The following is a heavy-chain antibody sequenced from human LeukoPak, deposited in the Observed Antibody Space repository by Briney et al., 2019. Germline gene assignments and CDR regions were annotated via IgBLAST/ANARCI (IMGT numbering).Heavy chain of an antibody. D-gene: IGHD2-15*01. CDR1: GGTFSSYA. CDR2: IIPIFGTA. J-gene: IGHJ6*02. Sequence: ASVKVSCKASGGTFSSYAISWVRQAPGQGLEWMGGIIPIFGTANYAQKFQGRVTITADESTSTAYMELSSLRSEDTAVYYCASNHIVVVVAATLYAESPYGMDVWGQGTTVTVSS. CDR3: ASNHIVVVVAATLYAESPYGMDV. V-gene: IGHV1-69*13.